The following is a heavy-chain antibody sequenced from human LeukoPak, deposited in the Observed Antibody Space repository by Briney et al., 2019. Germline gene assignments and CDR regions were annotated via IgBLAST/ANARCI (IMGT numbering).Heavy chain of an antibody. J-gene: IGHJ4*02. CDR3: ARSFTPYGDYVPYYFDY. V-gene: IGHV3-7*01. D-gene: IGHD4-17*01. CDR2: IKQDGSEK. Sequence: PGGSLRLSCAASGFTFSSYWMSWVRQAPGEGLEWVANIKQDGSEKYYVDSVKGRFTISRDNAKNSLYLQMNSLRAEDTAVYYCARSFTPYGDYVPYYFDYWGQGTLVTVSS. CDR1: GFTFSSYW.